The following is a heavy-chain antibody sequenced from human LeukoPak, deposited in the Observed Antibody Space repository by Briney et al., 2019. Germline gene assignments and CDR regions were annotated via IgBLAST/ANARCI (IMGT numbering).Heavy chain of an antibody. CDR2: ISGSGGST. Sequence: PGGSLRLSRAASGFTFSSYAMSWVRQAPGKGLEWVSAISGSGGSTYYADSVKGRFTISRDNSKNTLYLQMNSLRAEDTAVYYCAKGISLGRGRGYYADYWGQGTLVTVSS. V-gene: IGHV3-23*01. CDR3: AKGISLGRGRGYYADY. CDR1: GFTFSSYA. J-gene: IGHJ4*02. D-gene: IGHD3-22*01.